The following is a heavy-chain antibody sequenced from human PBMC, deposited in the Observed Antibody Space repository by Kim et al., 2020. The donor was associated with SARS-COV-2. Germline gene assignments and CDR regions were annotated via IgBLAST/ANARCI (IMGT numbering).Heavy chain of an antibody. CDR3: TTDLSVTRFDY. CDR1: GFSFSNAW. J-gene: IGHJ4*02. CDR2: IKSTLDGGTT. D-gene: IGHD4-17*01. Sequence: GGSLRLSCAASGFSFSNAWMTWVRQAPGKGLEWVGRIKSTLDGGTTDYAAPLKGRFTISRDDSKTTLYLQMNSLKTEDTALYYCTTDLSVTRFDYWGQGT. V-gene: IGHV3-15*01.